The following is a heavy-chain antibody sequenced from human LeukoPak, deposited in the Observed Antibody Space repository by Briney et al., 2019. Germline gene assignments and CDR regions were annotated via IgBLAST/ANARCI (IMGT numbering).Heavy chain of an antibody. V-gene: IGHV3-7*01. J-gene: IGHJ4*02. D-gene: IGHD5-18*01. CDR2: IKQDGSEK. CDR3: ARVGRIQLWLKRRYYFDY. CDR1: GFTFSSYW. Sequence: GGSLRLSCVASGFTFSSYWMSWVRQTPGKGLEWVANIKQDGSEKYYVDSVKGRFTISRDNAKNSLYLQMNSLRAEDTAVYYCARVGRIQLWLKRRYYFDYWGQGTLVTVSS.